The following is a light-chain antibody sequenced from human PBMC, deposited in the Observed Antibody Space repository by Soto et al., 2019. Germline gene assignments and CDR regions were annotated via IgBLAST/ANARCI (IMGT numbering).Light chain of an antibody. CDR3: GSYAGSSNV. CDR1: ISDVGGYNY. J-gene: IGLJ1*01. V-gene: IGLV2-8*01. Sequence: QSALTQPPSSSGSPGQSVAISCTGTISDVGGYNYVSWYQQHPGKAPKLMIYEVNKRPPGVPDRFSGSKSGNTASLTVSGLQAEDEADYYCGSYAGSSNVFGTGTKVTV. CDR2: EVN.